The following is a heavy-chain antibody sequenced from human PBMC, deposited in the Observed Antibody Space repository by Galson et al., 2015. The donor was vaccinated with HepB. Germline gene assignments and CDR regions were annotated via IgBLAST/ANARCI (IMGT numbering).Heavy chain of an antibody. J-gene: IGHJ4*02. CDR3: ARDLSLDY. V-gene: IGHV3-7*01. CDR2: IKQDGSEK. CDR1: GFTFSNYW. Sequence: SLRLSCAASGFTFSNYWMSWVRQAPGKGLEWVANIKQDGSEKYYVDSVKGRFTISRDNDKNSLYLQMNSLRAEDTAVYYCARDLSLDYWGQGTLVTVSS.